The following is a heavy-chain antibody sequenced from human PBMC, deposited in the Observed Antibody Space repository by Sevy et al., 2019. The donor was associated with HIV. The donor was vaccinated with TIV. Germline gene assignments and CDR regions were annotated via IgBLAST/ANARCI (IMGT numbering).Heavy chain of an antibody. CDR2: ISYDGSNK. CDR3: AKDRGGSYYTGRLFLGFDY. V-gene: IGHV3-30*18. D-gene: IGHD1-26*01. Sequence: GGSLRLSCAASGFTFSNYGMHWVRQAPGKGLEWVAVISYDGSNKYYADSVKGRFTISRDNSKNTLYLQMNSLRTEETAVYYCAKDRGGSYYTGRLFLGFDYWGQGTLVTVSS. J-gene: IGHJ4*02. CDR1: GFTFSNYG.